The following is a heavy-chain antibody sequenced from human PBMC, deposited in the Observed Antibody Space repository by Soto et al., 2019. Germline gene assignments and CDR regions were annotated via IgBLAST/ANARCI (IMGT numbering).Heavy chain of an antibody. CDR2: ISYDGSNK. D-gene: IGHD3-22*01. CDR1: GFTFSSYG. V-gene: IGHV3-30*18. Sequence: GESLKISCAASGFTFSSYGMHWVRQAPGKGLEWVAVISYDGSNKYYADSVKGRFTISRDNSKNTLYLQMNSLRAEDTAVYYCAKDNLDEDYYDSSGYLDYWGQGTLVTVSS. CDR3: AKDNLDEDYYDSSGYLDY. J-gene: IGHJ4*02.